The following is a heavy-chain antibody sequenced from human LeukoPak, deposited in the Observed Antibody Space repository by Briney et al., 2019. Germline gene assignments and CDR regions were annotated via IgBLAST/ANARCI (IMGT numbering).Heavy chain of an antibody. CDR2: IYTSGST. J-gene: IGHJ4*02. Sequence: PSETLSLTCSVSGGSISSYYWSWIRQPPGKGLECIGYIYTSGSTNYNPSLKSRVTISVDTSKNQFSLKLSSVTAADTAVYYCARRTWGVYYFDYWGQGTLVTVSS. V-gene: IGHV4-4*09. CDR3: ARRTWGVYYFDY. D-gene: IGHD3-10*01. CDR1: GGSISSYY.